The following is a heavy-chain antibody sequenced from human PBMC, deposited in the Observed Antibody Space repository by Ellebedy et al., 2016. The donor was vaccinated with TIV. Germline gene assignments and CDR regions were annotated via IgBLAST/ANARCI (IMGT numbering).Heavy chain of an antibody. CDR1: GGSFSGYY. Sequence: SETLSLXXAVYGGSFSGYYWSWIRQPPGKGLEWIGEINHSGSTNYNPSLKSRVTISVDTSKNQFSLKLSSVTAADTAVYYCARSVRGRVPAAIKGYYYYYYMDVWGKGTTVTVSS. V-gene: IGHV4-34*01. CDR3: ARSVRGRVPAAIKGYYYYYYMDV. D-gene: IGHD2-2*02. J-gene: IGHJ6*03. CDR2: INHSGST.